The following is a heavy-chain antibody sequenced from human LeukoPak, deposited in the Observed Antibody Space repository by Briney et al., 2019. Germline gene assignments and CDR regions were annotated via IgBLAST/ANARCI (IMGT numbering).Heavy chain of an antibody. J-gene: IGHJ6*03. D-gene: IGHD3-16*01. CDR2: IRYDGSNK. Sequence: GGSLRLSCAASGFTFSSYGMHWVRQAPGKGLEWVAFIRYDGSNKYYADSVKGRFTISRDNSKNTLYLQMNSLRAEDTAVYYCAKDKGDLGSYYYCMDVWGKGTTVTISS. CDR1: GFTFSSYG. CDR3: AKDKGDLGSYYYCMDV. V-gene: IGHV3-30*02.